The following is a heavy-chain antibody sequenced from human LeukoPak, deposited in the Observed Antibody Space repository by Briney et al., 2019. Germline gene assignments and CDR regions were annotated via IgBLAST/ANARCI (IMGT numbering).Heavy chain of an antibody. CDR3: ATTNYADYTFEY. D-gene: IGHD4-17*01. CDR2: ISGSDGTT. CDR1: GYTFSNYA. J-gene: IGHJ4*02. Sequence: GGSLRLSCAASGYTFSNYAMSWVRQAPGKGLEWVSVISGSDGTTYYADSVKGRFTISRDNSKNTLSLQMNSLRAEDTAVYYCATTNYADYTFEYWGQGTLVTVSS. V-gene: IGHV3-23*01.